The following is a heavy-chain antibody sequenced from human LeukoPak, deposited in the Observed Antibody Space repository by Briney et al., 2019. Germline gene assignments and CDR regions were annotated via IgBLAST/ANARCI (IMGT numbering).Heavy chain of an antibody. J-gene: IGHJ3*02. Sequence: PGGSLRLSCAASGFTFDDYAMHWVRQAPGKGLEWVSGISWNSGSIGYADSVKGRFTISRDNAKNSLYLQMNSLRAEDMALYYCEKETQGAFDIWGQGTMVTVSS. CDR1: GFTFDDYA. CDR2: ISWNSGSI. CDR3: EKETQGAFDI. V-gene: IGHV3-9*03.